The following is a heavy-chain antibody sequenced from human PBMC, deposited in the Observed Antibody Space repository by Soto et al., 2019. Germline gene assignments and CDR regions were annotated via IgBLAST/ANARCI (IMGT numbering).Heavy chain of an antibody. CDR1: SGYLSGYY. V-gene: IGHV4-34*01. Sequence: SETLSLTCSIYSGYLSGYYLSWIRQHTRKGLEWIGEISQSGNTNYSPCLKSRVSISIDTSKKQFSLTLASVSAADTAVYYCARAPKVSGSSQTRPVCWGQGTLVTVCS. D-gene: IGHD6-6*01. CDR3: ARAPKVSGSSQTRPVC. J-gene: IGHJ4*02. CDR2: ISQSGNT.